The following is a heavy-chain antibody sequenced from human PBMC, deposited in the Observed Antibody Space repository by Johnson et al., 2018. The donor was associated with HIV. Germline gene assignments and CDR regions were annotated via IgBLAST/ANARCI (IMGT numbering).Heavy chain of an antibody. J-gene: IGHJ3*02. CDR3: SKDGLIEPYYYDSSGARLGAFDI. V-gene: IGHV3-30*18. Sequence: QVQLVESGGGVVQPGRSLRLSCAASGFTFSTYGMHWVRQAPGTGLEWVALISYNGTNKYYADSVKGRFTISRDNSKNTLFLQMNSLRAEDTAVYYCSKDGLIEPYYYDSSGARLGAFDIWGQGTMVTVSS. CDR1: GFTFSTYG. D-gene: IGHD3-22*01. CDR2: ISYNGTNK.